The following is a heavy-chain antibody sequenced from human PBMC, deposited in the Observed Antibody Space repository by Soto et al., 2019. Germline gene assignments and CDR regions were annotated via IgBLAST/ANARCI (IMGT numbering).Heavy chain of an antibody. CDR2: IYVTGAV. J-gene: IGHJ4*02. CDR1: GAALNSGNCY. Sequence: SETLSLTCSVSGAALNSGNCYWSWIRQVPGKGLEWIGHIYVTGAVDYNPSLRDRITISQDTSERQFSLNLRLVTASDTAMYYCARQALYGRVVDYWGQGTLVTVSS. V-gene: IGHV4-31*03. CDR3: ARQALYGRVVDY. D-gene: IGHD4-17*01.